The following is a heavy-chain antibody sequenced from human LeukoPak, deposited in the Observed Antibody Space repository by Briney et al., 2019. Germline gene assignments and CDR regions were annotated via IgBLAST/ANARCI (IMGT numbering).Heavy chain of an antibody. J-gene: IGHJ3*02. CDR3: ARDGAADAFDI. V-gene: IGHV1-46*01. CDR1: GYTFTSYG. Sequence: ASVKVSCKASGYTFTSYGISWVRQAPGQGLEWMGIINPSGGSTSYAQKFQGRVTMTRDTSTSTVYMELSSLRSEDTAVYYCARDGAADAFDIWGQGTMVTVSS. D-gene: IGHD3-10*01. CDR2: INPSGGST.